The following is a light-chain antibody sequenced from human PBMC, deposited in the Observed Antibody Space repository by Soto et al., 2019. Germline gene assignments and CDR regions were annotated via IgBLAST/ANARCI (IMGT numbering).Light chain of an antibody. CDR2: GAS. CDR1: QSVSSSD. V-gene: IGKV3-15*01. J-gene: IGKJ1*01. Sequence: EIVLSQSPGTLSLSPGERATPSCRSSQSVSSSDLVWYQQKPGQAPRLLIYGASTRATGIPARFSGSGSGTEFTLTISSLQSEDFAVYYCQQYNNWPPYTFGQGTKVDIK. CDR3: QQYNNWPPYT.